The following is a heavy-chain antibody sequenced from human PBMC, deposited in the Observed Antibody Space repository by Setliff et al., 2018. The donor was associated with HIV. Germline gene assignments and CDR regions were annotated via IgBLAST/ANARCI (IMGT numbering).Heavy chain of an antibody. CDR1: GGSISSDSHY. V-gene: IGHV4-61*09. J-gene: IGHJ5*02. CDR3: ATYTISQNWFDP. D-gene: IGHD2-2*02. CDR2: IYTSGST. Sequence: LSLTCTVSGGSISSDSHYWNWIRQPAGKGLEWIGHIYTSGSTNYNPSLKSRVTISVDTSKIQFSLKLSPVTAADTAVYYCATYTISQNWFDPWGQGTLVTVSS.